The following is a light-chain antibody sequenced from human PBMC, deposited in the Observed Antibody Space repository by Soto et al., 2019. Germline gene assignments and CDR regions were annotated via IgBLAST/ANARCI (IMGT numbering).Light chain of an antibody. CDR3: QQYNGYSRT. CDR2: KAS. CDR1: QSISSW. V-gene: IGKV1-5*03. Sequence: DIQMTQSPSTLSASVGDRVTITCRAGQSISSWLAWYQQKPGKAPKLLIYKASNLHSGVPSRFSGSGSGTEFTLTISSLQPDDFATYYCQQYNGYSRTFGLGTKVDIK. J-gene: IGKJ1*01.